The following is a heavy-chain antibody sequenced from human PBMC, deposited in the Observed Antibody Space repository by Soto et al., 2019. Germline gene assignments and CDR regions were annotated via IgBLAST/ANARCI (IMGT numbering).Heavy chain of an antibody. CDR2: IYYNGNT. CDR1: GGSIRSYY. CDR3: ARLYYILGRPFMDL. V-gene: IGHV4-59*01. Sequence: QVQLQESGPGLVKPSETLSLTCDVSGGSIRSYYWTWIRQPPGKGLEWIGYIYYNGNTKYNPSLNSRVTMPAATSKNQVSLKVRSVSAADTALYYCARLYYILGRPFMDLRGPGTTVTLSS. D-gene: IGHD3-9*01. J-gene: IGHJ6*02.